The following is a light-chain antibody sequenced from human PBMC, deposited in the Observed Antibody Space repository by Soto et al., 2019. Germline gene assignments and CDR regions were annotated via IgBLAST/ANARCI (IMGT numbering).Light chain of an antibody. CDR1: SSNIGSNY. V-gene: IGLV1-51*02. Sequence: QSVLTQPPSVSAAPGQKVTISCSGSSSNIGSNYVSWYQQLPGTAAKLLIYENDKRPSGIPDRFSASKSGTSATLGITGLQTGDEADYYCGTWDTSLTAWVFGGGTKVTVL. J-gene: IGLJ3*02. CDR2: END. CDR3: GTWDTSLTAWV.